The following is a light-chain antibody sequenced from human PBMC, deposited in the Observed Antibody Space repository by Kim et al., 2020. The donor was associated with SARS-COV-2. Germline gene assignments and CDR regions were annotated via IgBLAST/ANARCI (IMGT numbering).Light chain of an antibody. CDR1: QSVSSY. V-gene: IGKV3-11*01. CDR2: DAS. Sequence: LSPRGRATLSCRASQSVSSYLAWYQQKPGQAPRLLIYDASNRATGIPARFSGSGSGTDFTLTISSLEPEDFAVYYCQQRSNWTLTFGQGTKVDIK. CDR3: QQRSNWTLT. J-gene: IGKJ1*01.